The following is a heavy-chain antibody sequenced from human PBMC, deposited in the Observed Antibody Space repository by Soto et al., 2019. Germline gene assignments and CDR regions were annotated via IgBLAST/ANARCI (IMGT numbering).Heavy chain of an antibody. CDR1: GGTFSSYS. J-gene: IGHJ6*01. Sequence: QVQLVQSGAEVEKPGSSVKVSCKASGGTFSSYSISWVRQAPGQGLEWMGGSIPIFRTANYAQKFQGRVTITADESTSTVYMGLSSLRSEDTAVYYCAGRGQHRKASYYYDMDVWGQGTTVTVSS. V-gene: IGHV1-69*01. CDR3: AGRGQHRKASYYYDMDV. CDR2: SIPIFRTA. D-gene: IGHD6-13*01.